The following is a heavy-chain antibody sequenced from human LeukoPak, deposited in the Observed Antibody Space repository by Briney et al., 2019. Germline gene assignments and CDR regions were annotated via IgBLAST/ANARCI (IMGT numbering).Heavy chain of an antibody. D-gene: IGHD2-15*01. J-gene: IGHJ3*02. CDR1: GFTFSSYG. Sequence: GGSLRLSCAASGFTFSSYGTHWVRQAPGKGLEWVAVISYDGSNKYYADSVKGRFTISRDNSKNTLYLQMNSLRAEDTAVYYCATIVVVVAATPGLAFDIWGQGTMVTVSS. CDR3: ATIVVVVAATPGLAFDI. V-gene: IGHV3-30*03. CDR2: ISYDGSNK.